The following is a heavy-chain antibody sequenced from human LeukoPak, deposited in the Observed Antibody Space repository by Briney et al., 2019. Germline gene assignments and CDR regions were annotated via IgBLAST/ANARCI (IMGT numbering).Heavy chain of an antibody. CDR2: IIPIFGTA. V-gene: IGHV1-69*13. CDR3: ASPRDSIPYYFDY. CDR1: GGTFSSYA. J-gene: IGHJ4*02. Sequence: SVKVSCTASGGTFSSYAISWVRQAPGQGLEWMGGIIPIFGTANYAQKFQGRVTITADESTSTAYMELSSLRSEDTAVYYCASPRDSIPYYFDYWGQGTLVTVSS. D-gene: IGHD2-21*01.